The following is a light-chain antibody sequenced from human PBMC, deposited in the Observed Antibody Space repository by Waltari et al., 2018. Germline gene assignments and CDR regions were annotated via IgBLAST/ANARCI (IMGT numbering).Light chain of an antibody. V-gene: IGLV2-14*01. CDR2: DVG. CDR1: STDVGPYNF. J-gene: IGLJ1*01. CDR3: SSYTTSTTLL. Sequence: QSALTQPASVSGSPGQSITISCTGSSTDVGPYNFVSWYQQHPGKVPKLLLYDVGNRPSGISHRFSASKSGNTASLTISGLQEEDEGEYYCSSYTTSTTLLFGTGTRLTVL.